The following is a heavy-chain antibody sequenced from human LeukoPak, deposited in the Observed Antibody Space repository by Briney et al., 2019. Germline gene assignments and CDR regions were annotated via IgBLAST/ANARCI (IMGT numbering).Heavy chain of an antibody. CDR2: INGSGGST. CDR3: AWSNYDFWSGYYGPDY. D-gene: IGHD3-3*01. Sequence: GGSLGLSCAASGFTFSSYAMSWVRQAPGKGLEWVSAINGSGGSTYYADSVKGRFTISRDNSKNTLYLQMNSLRAEDTAEYYCAWSNYDFWSGYYGPDYWGQGTLVTVSS. J-gene: IGHJ4*02. V-gene: IGHV3-23*01. CDR1: GFTFSSYA.